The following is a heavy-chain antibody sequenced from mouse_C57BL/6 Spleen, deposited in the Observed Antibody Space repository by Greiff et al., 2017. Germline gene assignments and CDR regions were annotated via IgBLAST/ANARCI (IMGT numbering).Heavy chain of an antibody. V-gene: IGHV14-4*01. CDR3: TTSSVGYAMYC. CDR1: GFNIKDAY. D-gene: IGHD3-1*01. CDR2: IDPENGDT. Sequence: VQLQQSGAELVRPGASVKLSCTASGFNIKDAYMHWVKQRPEQGLEWIGWIDPENGDTEYASKFQGKATITADTSSNTAYLQLSSLTSEYTAVYYCTTSSVGYAMYCWGQGTSVTVSS. J-gene: IGHJ4*01.